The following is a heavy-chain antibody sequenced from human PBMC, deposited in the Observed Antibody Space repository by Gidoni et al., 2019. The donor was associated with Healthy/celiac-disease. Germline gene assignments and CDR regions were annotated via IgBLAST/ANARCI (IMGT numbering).Heavy chain of an antibody. Sequence: EVQLVQSGAEVKKPGESLRISCKGSGYSFTSYWISWVRQMPGKGLEWMGRIDPSDSYTNYSPSFQGHVTISADKSISTAYLQWSSLKASDTAMYYCARPNCGGDCYSDFDYWGQGTLVTVSS. CDR2: IDPSDSYT. D-gene: IGHD2-21*02. CDR3: ARPNCGGDCYSDFDY. J-gene: IGHJ4*02. V-gene: IGHV5-10-1*01. CDR1: GYSFTSYW.